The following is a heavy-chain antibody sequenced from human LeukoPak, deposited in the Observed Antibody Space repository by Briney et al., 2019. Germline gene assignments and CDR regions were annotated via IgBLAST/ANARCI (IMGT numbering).Heavy chain of an antibody. V-gene: IGHV1-2*02. D-gene: IGHD3-3*01. J-gene: IGHJ4*02. CDR2: INPNSGGT. CDR3: AREAGIFGVVITPFDY. CDR1: GYTFTGYY. Sequence: ASVKVSCKASGYTFTGYYMHWVRQAPGQGLEWMGWINPNSGGTNYAQKLQGRVTMTTDTSTSTAYMELRSLRSDDTAVYYCAREAGIFGVVITPFDYWGQGTLVTVSS.